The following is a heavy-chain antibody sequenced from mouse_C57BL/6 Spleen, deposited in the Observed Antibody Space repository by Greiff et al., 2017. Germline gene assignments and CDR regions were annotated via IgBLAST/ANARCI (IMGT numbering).Heavy chain of an antibody. CDR1: GFTFSNYW. J-gene: IGHJ4*01. D-gene: IGHD4-1*01. V-gene: IGHV6-3*01. Sequence: EVKVEESGGGLVQPGGSMKLSCVASGFTFSNYWMNWVRQSPEKGLEWVAQIRLKSDNYATHYAESVKGRFTISRDDSKSSVYLQMNNLRAEDTGIYYCTGDSPWVYYYAMDYWGQGTSVTVSS. CDR3: TGDSPWVYYYAMDY. CDR2: IRLKSDNYAT.